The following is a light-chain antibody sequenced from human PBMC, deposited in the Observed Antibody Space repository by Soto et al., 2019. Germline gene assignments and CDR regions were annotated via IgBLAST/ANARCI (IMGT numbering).Light chain of an antibody. Sequence: DIQMTQSPSTLSASVGDRVTITCRASQRISSWLAWYQQKPGKAPKLLIYKASSLESGVPSRFSGSGSGTEFTLTISSLQPDDFATYYCQQYNSYPVGFGQGTKVEIK. CDR3: QQYNSYPVG. CDR1: QRISSW. CDR2: KAS. J-gene: IGKJ1*01. V-gene: IGKV1-5*03.